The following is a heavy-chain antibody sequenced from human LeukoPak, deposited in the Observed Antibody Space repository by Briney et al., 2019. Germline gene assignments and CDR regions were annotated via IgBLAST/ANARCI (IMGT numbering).Heavy chain of an antibody. V-gene: IGHV4-61*02. J-gene: IGHJ3*02. CDR1: GGSISSGSYY. CDR2: IYTSGST. D-gene: IGHD2-2*01. Sequence: SQTLSLTCTVSGGSISSGSYYWSWIRQPAGKGLEWIGRIYTSGSTDYNPSLESRVTISVDTSKNQFSLKLSSVPAADTAVYYCARAPDCSSTSCYPGSDAFDIWGQGTMVTVSS. CDR3: ARAPDCSSTSCYPGSDAFDI.